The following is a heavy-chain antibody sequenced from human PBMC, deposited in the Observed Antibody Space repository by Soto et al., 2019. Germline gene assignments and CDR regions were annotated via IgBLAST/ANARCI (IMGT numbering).Heavy chain of an antibody. D-gene: IGHD1-26*01. J-gene: IGHJ4*02. CDR3: AAGYSGSYSWVFDY. Sequence: SVKVSCKASGFTFTSSAVQWVRQARGQRLEWIGWIVVGSGNTNYAQKFQERVTITRDMSTSTAYMELSSLRSEDTAVYYCAAGYSGSYSWVFDYWGQGTLVTVSS. CDR1: GFTFTSSA. V-gene: IGHV1-58*01. CDR2: IVVGSGNT.